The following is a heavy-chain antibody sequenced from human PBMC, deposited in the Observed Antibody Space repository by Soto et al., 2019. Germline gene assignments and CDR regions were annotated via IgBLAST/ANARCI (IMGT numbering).Heavy chain of an antibody. CDR2: ISYDGSNK. D-gene: IGHD4-17*01. J-gene: IGHJ4*02. CDR3: ARDQVKGTMTIL. CDR1: GFTFINYA. Sequence: PGGSLRLSCAASGFTFINYAMHWVRRAPGKGLEWVAVISYDGSNKYYADSVKGRFTISRDNSKNTMYLQMNSLSAEDTAVYHCARDQVKGTMTILWGQGTLVTVSS. V-gene: IGHV3-30-3*01.